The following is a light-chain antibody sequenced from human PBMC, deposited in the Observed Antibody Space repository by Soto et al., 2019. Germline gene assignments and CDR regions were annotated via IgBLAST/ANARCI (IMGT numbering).Light chain of an antibody. CDR2: DVS. CDR1: TIGAHSF. J-gene: IGLJ1*01. Sequence: QSVLTQPRSLSGSPGQSVTISCTGPTIGAHSFVSWYQDRPDKVPKLLIYDVSQRPSGIPDRFSGSRSANTASLTISGLQAHDAAAYYCCSYTGNKVFVFGPGTKLTVL. V-gene: IGLV2-11*01. CDR3: CSYTGNKVFV.